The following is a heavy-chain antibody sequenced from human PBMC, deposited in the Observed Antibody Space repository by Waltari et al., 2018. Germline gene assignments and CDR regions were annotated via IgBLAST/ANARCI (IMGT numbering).Heavy chain of an antibody. CDR1: GYSFTSYW. CDR3: ARQEYSSSSRALYYYYYMDV. J-gene: IGHJ6*03. Sequence: EVQLVQPGAEVKKPGESLKISCKGSGYSFTSYWIGWVRQMPGKGLGWMGIIYPGDSDTRYSPSFQGQVTISADKSISTAYLQWSSLKASDTAMYYCARQEYSSSSRALYYYYYMDVWGKGTTVTVSS. CDR2: IYPGDSDT. V-gene: IGHV5-51*01. D-gene: IGHD6-6*01.